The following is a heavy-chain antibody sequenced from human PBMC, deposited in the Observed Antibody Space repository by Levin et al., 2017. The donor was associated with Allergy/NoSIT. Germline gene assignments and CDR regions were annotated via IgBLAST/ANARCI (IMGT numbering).Heavy chain of an antibody. CDR3: ARLNSSTSPWGPYYYYYYYMDV. V-gene: IGHV4-39*01. D-gene: IGHD2-2*01. CDR2: IYYSGST. J-gene: IGHJ6*03. Sequence: SETLSLTCTVSGGSISSSSYYWGWIRQPPGKGLEWIGSIYYSGSTYYNPSLKSRVTISVDTSKNQFSLKLSSVTAADTAVYYCARLNSSTSPWGPYYYYYYYMDVWGKGTTVTVSS. CDR1: GGSISSSSYY.